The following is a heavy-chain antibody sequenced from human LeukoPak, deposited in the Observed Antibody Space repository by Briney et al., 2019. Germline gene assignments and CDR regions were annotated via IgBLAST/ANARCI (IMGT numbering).Heavy chain of an antibody. V-gene: IGHV6-1*01. D-gene: IGHD2-2*01. Sequence: SQTLSLTCAISGDSVSSKSAAWNWIRQSPSRGLEWLGRTYYRSTWYNDYAVSVRGRITVNPDTSKNQFSLYLNSVTPEDTAVYYCARRLTQYDCFDPWGQGILVTVSS. J-gene: IGHJ5*02. CDR3: ARRLTQYDCFDP. CDR1: GDSVSSKSAA. CDR2: TYYRSTWYN.